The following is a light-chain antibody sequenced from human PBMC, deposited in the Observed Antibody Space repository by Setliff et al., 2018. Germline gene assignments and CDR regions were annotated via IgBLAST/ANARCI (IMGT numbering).Light chain of an antibody. V-gene: IGLV2-14*01. Sequence: QSVLTQPPSASGSPGQSITISCSGTSSDIGAYNSVSWYQQHPGKAPRVIIYEVSDRPSGVSNRFSGSKSDNTASLTISGLQAEDEADYYCCSHASSSPYVFGTGTKVTVL. CDR2: EVS. CDR1: SSDIGAYNS. J-gene: IGLJ1*01. CDR3: CSHASSSPYV.